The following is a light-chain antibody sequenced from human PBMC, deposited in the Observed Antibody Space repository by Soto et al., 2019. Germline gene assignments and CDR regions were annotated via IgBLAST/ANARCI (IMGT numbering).Light chain of an antibody. CDR3: QQYNKWPYT. V-gene: IGKV3-15*01. J-gene: IGKJ2*01. CDR1: QSVGRN. Sequence: EIVMTQSPVALSVSLGESAALSCRASQSVGRNFAWYQQRPGQAPRVLIYGTSTRSTGVPARFSGSGSGTDFTLTISSLQSEDFAVYYCQQYNKWPYTFGQGTRLEIK. CDR2: GTS.